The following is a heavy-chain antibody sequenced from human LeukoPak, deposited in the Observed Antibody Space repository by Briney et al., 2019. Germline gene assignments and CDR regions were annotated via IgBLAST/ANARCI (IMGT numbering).Heavy chain of an antibody. J-gene: IGHJ4*02. CDR3: ARVDSSGYYTFFDY. D-gene: IGHD3-22*01. V-gene: IGHV4-59*11. Sequence: PSETLSLTCTVSGGSISSHNWNWLRQPPGKGLEWIGDIYNSGSPNYNPSLKSRVTISVDTSKNQFSLKLSSVTAADTAVYYCARVDSSGYYTFFDYWGQGTLVTVSS. CDR2: IYNSGSP. CDR1: GGSISSHN.